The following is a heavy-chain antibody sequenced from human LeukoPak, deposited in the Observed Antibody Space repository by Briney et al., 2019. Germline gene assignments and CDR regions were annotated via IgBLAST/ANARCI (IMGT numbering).Heavy chain of an antibody. Sequence: SETLSLTCTVSGGSISSYYWSWIRQPPGKGLEWIGYIYYSGSTNYNPSLKSRVTISVDTSKNQFSLKLSSVTAADTAVYYCARVNMDYGDLDYWGQGTLVTVSS. J-gene: IGHJ4*02. V-gene: IGHV4-59*12. CDR2: IYYSGST. D-gene: IGHD4-17*01. CDR1: GGSISSYY. CDR3: ARVNMDYGDLDY.